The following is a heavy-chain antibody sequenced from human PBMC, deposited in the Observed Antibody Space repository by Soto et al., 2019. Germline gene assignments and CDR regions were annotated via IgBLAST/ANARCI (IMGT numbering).Heavy chain of an antibody. Sequence: QVQLVQSGAEVKKPGASVKVACKASGYTFTSYGISWVRQAPGQGLEGVGWTSAYNGHTNYAQKLQGRVTMTTDTSTSTAYVELRSLRSDDKAVYFCARVRITIFGVVIIGYYYYGMDVWGQGTTVTVSS. CDR3: ARVRITIFGVVIIGYYYYGMDV. CDR1: GYTFTSYG. V-gene: IGHV1-18*01. D-gene: IGHD3-3*01. J-gene: IGHJ6*02. CDR2: TSAYNGHT.